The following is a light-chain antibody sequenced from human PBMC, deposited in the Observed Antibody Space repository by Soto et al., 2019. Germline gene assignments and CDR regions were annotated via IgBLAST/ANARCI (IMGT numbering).Light chain of an antibody. CDR2: GAS. CDR3: QQLNSYPLT. CDR1: QSVSSN. J-gene: IGKJ4*01. Sequence: EIVMTQSPATLSVSPGERATLSCRASQSVSSNLAWYQQKPGQAPRLLIYGASSRATGIPDRFSGSGSGTEFTLTISSLQPEDFATYSCQQLNSYPLTFGGGTKVDIK. V-gene: IGKV3D-15*01.